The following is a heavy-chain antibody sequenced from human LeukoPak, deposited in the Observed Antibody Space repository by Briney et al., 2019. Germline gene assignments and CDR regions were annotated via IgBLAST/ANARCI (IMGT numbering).Heavy chain of an antibody. J-gene: IGHJ4*02. Sequence: SETLSLTCTVSGGSISSHYWSWIRQPPGKGLEWIGYIYYSGSTNYNPSLKSRVTISVDTSKNQFSLKLSSVTAADTAVYYCARVITRLRGAAAGRCAFGYWGQGTLVTVSS. CDR1: GGSISSHY. V-gene: IGHV4-59*11. D-gene: IGHD6-13*01. CDR2: IYYSGST. CDR3: ARVITRLRGAAAGRCAFGY.